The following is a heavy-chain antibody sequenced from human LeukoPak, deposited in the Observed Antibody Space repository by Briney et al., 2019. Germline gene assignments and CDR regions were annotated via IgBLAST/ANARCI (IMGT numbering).Heavy chain of an antibody. Sequence: GASVKVSCKASGYTFTSYYMHWVRQAPGQGLEWMGLINPSGGSTSYAQKFQGRVTMTRDTSTSTVYMELSSLRSEDTAVYYCARDLGITMVRGVLGWFDPWGQGTLVTVSS. CDR2: INPSGGST. J-gene: IGHJ5*02. CDR3: ARDLGITMVRGVLGWFDP. D-gene: IGHD3-10*01. V-gene: IGHV1-46*01. CDR1: GYTFTSYY.